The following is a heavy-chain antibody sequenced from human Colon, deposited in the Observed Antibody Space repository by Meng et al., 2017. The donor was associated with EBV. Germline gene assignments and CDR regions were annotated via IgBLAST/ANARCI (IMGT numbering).Heavy chain of an antibody. J-gene: IGHJ5*02. CDR2: IYHNGQT. CDR1: GTSISISNW. CDR3: ARDGGVTHIP. V-gene: IGHV4-4*02. Sequence: HVRLQEPGAGLAKPWGTLSLTCAVSGTSISISNWWSWLRQSPGEGLEWIGAIYHNGQTNYNPSLKSRVSMSVDESKNEFSLNLKSVTAADTAVYYCARDGGVTHIPWGQGVLVTVSS. D-gene: IGHD2-8*02.